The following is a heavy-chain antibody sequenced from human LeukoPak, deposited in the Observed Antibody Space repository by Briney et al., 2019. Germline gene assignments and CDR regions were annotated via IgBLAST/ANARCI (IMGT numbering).Heavy chain of an antibody. CDR3: ARDGHPLYYFDY. CDR1: GGSFSGYY. V-gene: IGHV4-34*01. J-gene: IGHJ4*02. CDR2: INHSGST. Sequence: PSETLSLTCAVYGGSFSGYYWSWIRQPPGKGLEWIGEINHSGSTNYNPSLKSRATISVDTSKNQFSLKLSSVTAADTAVYYCARDGHPLYYFDYWGQGTLVTVSS. D-gene: IGHD5-24*01.